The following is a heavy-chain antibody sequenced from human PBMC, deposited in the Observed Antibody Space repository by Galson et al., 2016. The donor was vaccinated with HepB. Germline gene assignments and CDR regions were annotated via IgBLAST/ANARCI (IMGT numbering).Heavy chain of an antibody. J-gene: IGHJ3*01. CDR1: GFTFSNHW. Sequence: SLRLSCAASGFTFSNHWMHWVRQVPGKGLVWVPRINGDGTSAFYADSVKDRFTVSRDNAKNTFYMQMNTLRVDDTAVYYCASKVARVSIGVYDVWGRGTMVTVSS. CDR3: ASKVARVSIGVYDV. D-gene: IGHD3-3*02. CDR2: INGDGTSA. V-gene: IGHV3-74*01.